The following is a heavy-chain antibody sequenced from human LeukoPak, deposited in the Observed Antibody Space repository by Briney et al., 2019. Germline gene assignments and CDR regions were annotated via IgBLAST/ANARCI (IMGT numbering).Heavy chain of an antibody. J-gene: IGHJ6*03. CDR3: AREVVAATPSRDYYYYMDV. Sequence: SETLSLTCTVSGGSISSYYWSWIRQPAGKGLEWIGRIYISGSTNYNPSLKSRVTMSIDTSKNQFSLKLTFVTAADTAVYYCAREVVAATPSRDYYYYMDVWGKGTTVTVSS. V-gene: IGHV4-4*07. D-gene: IGHD2-15*01. CDR1: GGSISSYY. CDR2: IYISGST.